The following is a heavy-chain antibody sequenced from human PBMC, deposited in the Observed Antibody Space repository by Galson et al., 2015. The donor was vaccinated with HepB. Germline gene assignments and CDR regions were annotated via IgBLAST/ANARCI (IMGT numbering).Heavy chain of an antibody. D-gene: IGHD3-3*01. CDR2: ISGSGGST. V-gene: IGHV3-23*01. CDR3: AKDHDYDFWSGYYPY. J-gene: IGHJ4*02. Sequence: SLRLSCAASGFTFSSYAMSWVRQAPGKGLEWVSAISGSGGSTYYADSVKGRFTISRDNSKNTLYLQMNSLRAEDTAVYYCAKDHDYDFWSGYYPYWGQGTLVTVSS. CDR1: GFTFSSYA.